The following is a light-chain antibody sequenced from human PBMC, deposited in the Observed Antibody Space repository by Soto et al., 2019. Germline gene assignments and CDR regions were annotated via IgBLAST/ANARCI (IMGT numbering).Light chain of an antibody. Sequence: DIVLTQSPGTLSLSPGERATLSCRASQSVSSNYLAWYQQKPGQAPRLLIYGASTRATGVPDRFSGSGSGTDITLTISRLEPEDFAVYHCQQYGSLSWTFGQGTKV. CDR3: QQYGSLSWT. CDR1: QSVSSNY. CDR2: GAS. V-gene: IGKV3-20*01. J-gene: IGKJ1*01.